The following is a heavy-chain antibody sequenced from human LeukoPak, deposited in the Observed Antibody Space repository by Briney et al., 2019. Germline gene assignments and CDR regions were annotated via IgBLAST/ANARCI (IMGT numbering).Heavy chain of an antibody. Sequence: GGSLRLSCAASGFTFSSYSMNWVRQAPGKGLEWVSSISSSSSYIYYADSVKGRFTISRDNAKNSLYLQMNSLRAEDTAVYYCARDKSMIVPPHAEYFQHWGQGTLVTVSS. V-gene: IGHV3-21*01. CDR2: ISSSSSYI. D-gene: IGHD3-22*01. J-gene: IGHJ1*01. CDR3: ARDKSMIVPPHAEYFQH. CDR1: GFTFSSYS.